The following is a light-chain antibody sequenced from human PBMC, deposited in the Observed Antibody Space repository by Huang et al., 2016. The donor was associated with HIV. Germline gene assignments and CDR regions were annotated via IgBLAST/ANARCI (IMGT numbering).Light chain of an antibody. CDR1: QSVSSSY. CDR2: GAS. J-gene: IGKJ1*01. V-gene: IGKV3-20*01. CDR3: QQYGSSPVT. Sequence: EIVLTQSPGTLSLSPGERATLSCRASQSVSSSYLAWSQQKPGQAPRLRIYGASSRATGIPDRFSGSGSGTDFTLTISRLEPEDFAVYYCQQYGSSPVTFGQGTKVEIK.